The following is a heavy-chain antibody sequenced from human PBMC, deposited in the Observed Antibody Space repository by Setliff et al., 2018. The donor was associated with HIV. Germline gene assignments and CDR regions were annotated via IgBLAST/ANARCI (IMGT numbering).Heavy chain of an antibody. CDR1: GGTFSNYA. D-gene: IGHD3-22*01. J-gene: IGHJ6*03. V-gene: IGHV1-69*13. CDR2: IIPMFGTT. CDR3: AADRGDYFELDYPYYHYMDV. Sequence: SVKVSCKASGGTFSNYAINWVRQAPGQGLEWMGAIIPMFGTTNYAQKFHPRVTITANETTTTAYMELSSLRSEDTAVYYCAADRGDYFELDYPYYHYMDV.